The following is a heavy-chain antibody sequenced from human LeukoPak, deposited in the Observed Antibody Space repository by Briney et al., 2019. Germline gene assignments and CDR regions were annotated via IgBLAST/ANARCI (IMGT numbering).Heavy chain of an antibody. J-gene: IGHJ6*02. CDR3: AKGWDGSGPMDV. CDR2: ISYDGSNK. Sequence: LAGGSLRLSCVASGFTFSSYGMHWVRQAPGKGLEWVAVISYDGSNKYYADSVKGRFTISRDNSKNTLYLQMNSLRAEDTAVYYCAKGWDGSGPMDVWGQGTTVTVSS. D-gene: IGHD3-10*01. CDR1: GFTFSSYG. V-gene: IGHV3-30*18.